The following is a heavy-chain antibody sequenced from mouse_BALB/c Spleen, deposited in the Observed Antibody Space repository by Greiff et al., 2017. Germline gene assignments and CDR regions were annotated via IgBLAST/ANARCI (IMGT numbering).Heavy chain of an antibody. D-gene: IGHD3-1*01. Sequence: VQLQQSGAELVKPGASVKLSCKASGYTFTSYYMYWVKQRPGQGLEWIGEINPSNGGTNFNEKFKSKATLTVDKSSSTAYMQLSSLTSEDSAVYYCTRSTARAPWFAYWGQGTLVTVSA. V-gene: IGHV1S81*02. CDR1: GYTFTSYY. CDR3: TRSTARAPWFAY. CDR2: INPSNGGT. J-gene: IGHJ3*01.